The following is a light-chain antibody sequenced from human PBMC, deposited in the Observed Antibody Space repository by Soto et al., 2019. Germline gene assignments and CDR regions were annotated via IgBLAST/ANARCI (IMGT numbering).Light chain of an antibody. J-gene: IGLJ2*01. CDR3: SSCAGSDNSKV. Sequence: QSALTQPPSASGSPGQSVTISCTGTRSDVGSCVYVSWYQQHPGKAPKLILYEVTKRPSGVPDRFSGSRSGNTASLTVSGLQAEDEADYSCSSCAGSDNSKVFGGGTKLTVL. CDR2: EVT. CDR1: RSDVGSCVY. V-gene: IGLV2-8*01.